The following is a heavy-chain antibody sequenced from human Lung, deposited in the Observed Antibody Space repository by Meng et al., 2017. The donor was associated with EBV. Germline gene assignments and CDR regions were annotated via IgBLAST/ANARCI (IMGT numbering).Heavy chain of an antibody. CDR3: ARDRAVCGGDCYYCDY. Sequence: QVQLQQSGPGLVTPSQTLSLTCAIPVDSVSSNSATWNWIRQSPSRGLEWQGRTYYRSKYYYDYALSVKSRITINPDTSKNQFSLQLNSVTPEDTGVYYCARDRAVCGGDCYYCDYWGQGTLVTGSS. CDR2: TYYRSKYYY. J-gene: IGHJ4*02. V-gene: IGHV6-1*01. CDR1: VDSVSSNSAT. D-gene: IGHD2-21*02.